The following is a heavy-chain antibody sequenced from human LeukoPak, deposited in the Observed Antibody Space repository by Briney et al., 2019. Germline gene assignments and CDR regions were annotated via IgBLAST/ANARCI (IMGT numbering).Heavy chain of an antibody. CDR2: ISSDGSST. CDR1: GFTFSSYW. CDR3: ARALPPSVNTPWK. D-gene: IGHD1-1*01. V-gene: IGHV3-74*01. Sequence: PGGSLRLSCAASGFTFSSYWMHWVRQAPGKGLVWVSRISSDGSSTSYADSVKGRFTIFRDNAKNTLYLQMNSLGAEDTDVYYCARALPPSVNTPWKWGQGTQVTFSS. J-gene: IGHJ4*02.